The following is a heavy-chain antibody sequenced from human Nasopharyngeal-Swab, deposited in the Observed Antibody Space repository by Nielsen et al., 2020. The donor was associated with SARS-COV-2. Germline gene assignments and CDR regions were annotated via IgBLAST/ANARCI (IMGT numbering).Heavy chain of an antibody. CDR1: GYTFTSYD. Sequence: ASVKVSCKASGYTFTSYDINWVRQATGQGLEWMGWMNPNSGNSGYTQKFQGRVTMTRNTSISTAYMELSSLRSEDTAVYYCARRGSGYKAFPFDYWGQGTRVTVSS. CDR3: ARRGSGYKAFPFDY. J-gene: IGHJ4*02. CDR2: MNPNSGNS. V-gene: IGHV1-8*01. D-gene: IGHD3-22*01.